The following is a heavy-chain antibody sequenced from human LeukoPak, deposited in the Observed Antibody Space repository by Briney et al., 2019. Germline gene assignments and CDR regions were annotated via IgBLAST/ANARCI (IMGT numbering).Heavy chain of an antibody. D-gene: IGHD6-13*01. CDR2: ISGSSGTT. CDR1: GFTFSGYA. J-gene: IGHJ4*02. V-gene: IGHV3-23*01. Sequence: GSLRLSCAASGFTFSGYALNWVRQAPGKGLEWVSAISGSSGTTYYADSLKGRFTIYRHNSKNTLYVQMNSLSTEDIAVDSCAKLSSWTDRNFDYWGQGTLVTVSS. CDR3: AKLSSWTDRNFDY.